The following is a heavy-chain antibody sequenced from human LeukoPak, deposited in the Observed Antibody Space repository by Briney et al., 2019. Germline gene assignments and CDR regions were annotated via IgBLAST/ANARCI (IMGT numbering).Heavy chain of an antibody. CDR2: FDPEDGET. CDR3: ARVVGLTGYSSSWYSGYYYYMDV. Sequence: ASVKVSCKASNYTFTTYGISWVRQAPGQGLEWMGGFDPEDGETNYAQKFQDRVTITADKSTSTAYMELSSLRSEDTAVYYCARVVGLTGYSSSWYSGYYYYMDVWGKGTTVTVSS. J-gene: IGHJ6*03. D-gene: IGHD6-13*01. CDR1: NYTFTTYG. V-gene: IGHV1-69*10.